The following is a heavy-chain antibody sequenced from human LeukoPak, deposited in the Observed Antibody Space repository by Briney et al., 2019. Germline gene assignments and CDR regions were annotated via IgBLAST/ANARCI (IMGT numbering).Heavy chain of an antibody. CDR1: GFTFSSYA. CDR2: ISGSAATT. Sequence: GGSLRLSCAASGFTFSSYAMSWVRQAPGKGLEWVSAISGSAATTFYADSVKGRFTISRDNSKNTLYLQMNSLRAEDTAVYYCAKRGPGSPQSGKYYFDYWGQGTLVTVSS. D-gene: IGHD3-10*01. V-gene: IGHV3-23*01. CDR3: AKRGPGSPQSGKYYFDY. J-gene: IGHJ4*02.